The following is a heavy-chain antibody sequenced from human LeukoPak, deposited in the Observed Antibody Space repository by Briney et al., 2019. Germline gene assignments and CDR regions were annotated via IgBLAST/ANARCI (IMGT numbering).Heavy chain of an antibody. CDR3: ARGGGSTYVYKDAFDI. Sequence: SETLSLTCAVYAGSFSGYYWSWIRQPPGKGLEWIGEINHSGSTNYNPSLKSRVTISVDTSKNQFSLKLTSVSAADTAFYYCARGGGSTYVYKDAFDIWGQGTRVTVSS. CDR1: AGSFSGYY. J-gene: IGHJ3*02. CDR2: INHSGST. V-gene: IGHV4-34*01. D-gene: IGHD1-14*01.